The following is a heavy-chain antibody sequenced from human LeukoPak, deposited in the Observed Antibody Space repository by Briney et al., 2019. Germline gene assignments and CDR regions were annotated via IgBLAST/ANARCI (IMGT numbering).Heavy chain of an antibody. V-gene: IGHV4-38-2*01. Sequence: SETLFLTCAVSGYSISSGYYWCWIRQSPGGGLEWIVTSFRDFNTFYNPSLKRRLDTTLDASKNQFVLKLRSVTAADTALYYCAKAPYLTAPFDYWGQGILVTVSS. CDR3: AKAPYLTAPFDY. J-gene: IGHJ4*02. CDR2: SFRDFNT. CDR1: GYSISSGYY. D-gene: IGHD2-21*02.